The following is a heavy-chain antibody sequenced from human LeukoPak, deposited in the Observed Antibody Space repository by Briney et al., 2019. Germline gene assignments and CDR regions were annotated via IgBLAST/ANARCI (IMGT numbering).Heavy chain of an antibody. V-gene: IGHV1-2*06. Sequence: ASVTVSCTASGYTFTAYYMHWVRQAPGQGLEWMGRINPNSGETNYAQSFQGRVTMTGDPSISTAYMELRRLTSDDTAVYFCARDRGTTYASDIWGQGTLVTVSS. CDR2: INPNSGET. CDR3: ARDRGTTYASDI. J-gene: IGHJ3*02. CDR1: GYTFTAYY. D-gene: IGHD4-17*01.